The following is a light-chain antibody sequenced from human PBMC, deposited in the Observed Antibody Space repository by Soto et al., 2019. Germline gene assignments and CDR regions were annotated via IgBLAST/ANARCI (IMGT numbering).Light chain of an antibody. Sequence: ELVLTQSPGTLSLSPGGSATLSCRASQSVSRYLAWYQQRPGQALRLLIYDASKRATGIPARFSGSGSGTDFTLTISSLEPEDFRIYYCHQRSNWPLTFGGGTRLEIK. CDR3: HQRSNWPLT. CDR1: QSVSRY. V-gene: IGKV3-11*01. J-gene: IGKJ4*01. CDR2: DAS.